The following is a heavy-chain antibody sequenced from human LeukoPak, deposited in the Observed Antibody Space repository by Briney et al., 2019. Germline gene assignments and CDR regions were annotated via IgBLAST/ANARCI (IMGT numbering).Heavy chain of an antibody. V-gene: IGHV4-34*01. CDR3: ARGPLRRMVYAMGPYYYYGMDV. D-gene: IGHD2-8*01. J-gene: IGHJ6*02. CDR1: GGSFSGYY. Sequence: SETLSLTCAVYGGSFSGYYWSWIRQPPGKGLEWIGEINHSGSTNYNPSLKSRVTISVDTSKNQFSLKLSSVTAADTAVYYCARGPLRRMVYAMGPYYYYGMDVWGQGTTVTVSS. CDR2: INHSGST.